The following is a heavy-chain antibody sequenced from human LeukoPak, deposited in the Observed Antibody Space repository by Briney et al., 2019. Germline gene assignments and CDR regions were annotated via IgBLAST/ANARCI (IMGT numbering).Heavy chain of an antibody. D-gene: IGHD3-22*01. CDR3: ARLAGFGVVVIS. CDR2: IYSGGGT. Sequence: GGSLRLSCAASGFTVRSNYMSWVRQAPGKGLEWVSIIYSGGGTYYADSVKGRFTISRDNSKNTVYLQMNSLRTEDAAVYYCARLAGFGVVVISWGQGTLVTVSS. J-gene: IGHJ5*02. V-gene: IGHV3-66*04. CDR1: GFTVRSNY.